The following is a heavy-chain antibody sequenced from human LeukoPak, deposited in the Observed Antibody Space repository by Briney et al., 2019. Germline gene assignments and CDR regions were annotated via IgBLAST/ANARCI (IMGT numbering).Heavy chain of an antibody. CDR3: ARVLSGSYSDY. Sequence: SVKVSCKASGGTFSSYAISWVRQAPGQGLEWMGRIIPILGIANYAQKFQGRVTITADKSTSTAYMELSSLRSEDTAVYYCARVLSGSYSDYWGQGTLVTVSS. V-gene: IGHV1-69*04. D-gene: IGHD1-26*01. CDR1: GGTFSSYA. J-gene: IGHJ4*02. CDR2: IIPILGIA.